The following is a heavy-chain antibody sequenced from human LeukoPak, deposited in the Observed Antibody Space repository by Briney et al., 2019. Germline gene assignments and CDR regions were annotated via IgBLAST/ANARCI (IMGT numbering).Heavy chain of an antibody. V-gene: IGHV3-15*01. J-gene: IGHJ4*02. Sequence: GGSLRLSCAASGFTFSNAWMSWVRQAPGKGLEWVGRIKSKTDGGTTDYAAPVKGRFTISRDDSKNTLYLQMNSLKTEDTAVYYCTTERWGDNRPSDYWGQGTLVTVSS. CDR3: TTERWGDNRPSDY. CDR2: IKSKTDGGTT. D-gene: IGHD3-22*01. CDR1: GFTFSNAW.